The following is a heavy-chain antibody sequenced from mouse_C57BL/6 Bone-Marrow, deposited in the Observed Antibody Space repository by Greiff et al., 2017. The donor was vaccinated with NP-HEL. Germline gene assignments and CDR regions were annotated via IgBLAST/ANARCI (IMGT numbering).Heavy chain of an antibody. D-gene: IGHD1-1*01. J-gene: IGHJ2*01. CDR3: ARRRYYGTLRD. CDR2: IYPGDGDT. V-gene: IGHV1-82*01. Sequence: QVQLQQSGPELVKPGASVKISCKASGYAFSSSWMNWVKQRPGKGLEWIGRIYPGDGDTNYNGKFKGKATLTADKSSSTAYMQLSSLTSEDSAVYFCARRRYYGTLRDWGQGTTLTVSS. CDR1: GYAFSSSW.